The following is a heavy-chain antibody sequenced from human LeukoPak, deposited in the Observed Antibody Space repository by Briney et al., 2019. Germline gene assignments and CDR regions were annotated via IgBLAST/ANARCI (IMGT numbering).Heavy chain of an antibody. D-gene: IGHD3-22*01. Sequence: ASVKVSCKASGYTFTSYGISWVRQAPGQGLEWMGWISAYNGNTNYAQTLQGRVTMTTDTSTSTAYMELRSLRSDDTAVYYCSRGDYDSSGYLLNFDYWGQGTLVTVSS. CDR3: SRGDYDSSGYLLNFDY. V-gene: IGHV1-18*01. CDR1: GYTFTSYG. J-gene: IGHJ4*02. CDR2: ISAYNGNT.